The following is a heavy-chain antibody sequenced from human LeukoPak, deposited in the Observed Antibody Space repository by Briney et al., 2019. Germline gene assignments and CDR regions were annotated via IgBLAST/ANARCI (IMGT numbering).Heavy chain of an antibody. V-gene: IGHV1-2*02. D-gene: IGHD3-3*01. CDR2: INPNSGGT. J-gene: IGHJ4*02. CDR1: GGTFRSYA. Sequence: GSSVKVSCKASGGTFRSYAISWVRQAPGQGLEWMGWINPNSGGTNYAQKFQGRVTMTRDTSISTAYMELSRLRSDDTAVYYCARDREWQSYFDYWGQGTLVTVSS. CDR3: ARDREWQSYFDY.